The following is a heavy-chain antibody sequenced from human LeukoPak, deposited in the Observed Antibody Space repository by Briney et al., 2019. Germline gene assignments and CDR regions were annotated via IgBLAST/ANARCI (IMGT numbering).Heavy chain of an antibody. CDR1: GFTFSSYA. D-gene: IGHD3-3*01. CDR2: ISGSGGST. J-gene: IGHJ5*02. Sequence: PGGSLRLSCAASGFTFSSYAMSWVRQAPGKGLEWVSAISGSGGSTYYADSVKGRFTISRDNSKNTLYLQMNSLRAEDTAVYYCAKDLPYYDFWSGYNWFDPWGQGTLVTVSS. CDR3: AKDLPYYDFWSGYNWFDP. V-gene: IGHV3-23*01.